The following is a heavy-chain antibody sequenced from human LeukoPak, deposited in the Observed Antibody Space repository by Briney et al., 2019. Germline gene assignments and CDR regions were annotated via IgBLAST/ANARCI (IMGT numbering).Heavy chain of an antibody. D-gene: IGHD3-22*01. Sequence: GGSLRLSCAASGFTFSSYAMSWARQAPGKGLEWVSGISGSGGSTNYAHSVKGRFTISRDNSKNTLYLQMNSLRAEDTAVYHCAKDMNTYYYDVWGQGTLVTVSS. J-gene: IGHJ4*02. CDR1: GFTFSSYA. CDR3: AKDMNTYYYDV. V-gene: IGHV3-23*01. CDR2: ISGSGGST.